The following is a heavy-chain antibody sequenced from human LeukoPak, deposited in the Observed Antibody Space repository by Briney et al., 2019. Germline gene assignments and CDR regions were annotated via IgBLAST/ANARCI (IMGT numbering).Heavy chain of an antibody. Sequence: PSETLSLTCAVYGGSLSYYYRSWIRQPPEKGLEWIGEINRSGSTNYNPSLKSRVSISVDTSKNQFSLKLSSVTAADTAVYYCARGGFYCGDDCYVDYWGQGTLVTASS. CDR1: GGSLSYYY. CDR2: INRSGST. CDR3: ARGGFYCGDDCYVDY. J-gene: IGHJ4*02. D-gene: IGHD2-21*02. V-gene: IGHV4-34*01.